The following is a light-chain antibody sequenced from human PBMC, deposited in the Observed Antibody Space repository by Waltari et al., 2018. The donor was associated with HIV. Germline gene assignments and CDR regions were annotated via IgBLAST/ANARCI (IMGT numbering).Light chain of an antibody. J-gene: IGKJ1*01. V-gene: IGKV4-1*01. Sequence: DIVMTQSPDSLAVSLGERATINCKSSQSVLYSSNNKNYLAWYQNKPGQPPKLLISWASTRDSGVPDRFSGSGSGTDFNLTFRRLQAEDVAVYFCQQYYSTPPTFGQGTKVEIK. CDR2: WAS. CDR3: QQYYSTPPT. CDR1: QSVLYSSNNKNY.